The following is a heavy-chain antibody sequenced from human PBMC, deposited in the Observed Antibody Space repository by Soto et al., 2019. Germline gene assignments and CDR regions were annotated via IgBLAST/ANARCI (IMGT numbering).Heavy chain of an antibody. CDR3: ASCPQNCITSSPCCLFFDY. D-gene: IGHD3-10*01. CDR2: IIPIFGTA. J-gene: IGHJ4*02. V-gene: IGHV1-69*05. CDR1: GGTFSSYA. Sequence: SVKVSCKACGGTFSSYAISWVRQSPGQGLEWMGGIIPIFGTANYAQKFQGRVTLTRDTSASTAYMELSSLRSEDTAVYYCASCPQNCITSSPCCLFFDYWGQGTLVTVSS.